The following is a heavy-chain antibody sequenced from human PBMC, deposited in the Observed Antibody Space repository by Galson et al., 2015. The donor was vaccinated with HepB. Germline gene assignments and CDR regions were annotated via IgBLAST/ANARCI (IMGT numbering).Heavy chain of an antibody. Sequence: PALVKPTQTLTLTCTFSGFSLSTSGMCVSWIRQPPGKALEWLARIDWDDDKYYSTSLKTRLTISKDTSKNQVVLTMTNMDPVDTATYYCARIREGVDPLSYSSGWYYFDYWGQGTLVTVSS. CDR3: ARIREGVDPLSYSSGWYYFDY. D-gene: IGHD6-19*01. V-gene: IGHV2-70*11. CDR1: GFSLSTSGMC. CDR2: IDWDDDK. J-gene: IGHJ4*02.